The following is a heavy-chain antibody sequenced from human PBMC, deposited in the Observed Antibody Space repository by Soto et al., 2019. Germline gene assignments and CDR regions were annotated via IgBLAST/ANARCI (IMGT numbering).Heavy chain of an antibody. CDR2: IYYSGST. CDR3: ARVPIAAAGTYYYYYMDV. CDR1: GGSISSYY. V-gene: IGHV4-59*01. D-gene: IGHD6-13*01. J-gene: IGHJ6*03. Sequence: SETLSLTCTVSGGSISSYYWSWIRQPPGKGLEWIGYIYYSGSTNYNPSLKSRVTISVDTSKNQFSLKLSSVTAADTAVYYCARVPIAAAGTYYYYYMDVWRKGTTVTVSS.